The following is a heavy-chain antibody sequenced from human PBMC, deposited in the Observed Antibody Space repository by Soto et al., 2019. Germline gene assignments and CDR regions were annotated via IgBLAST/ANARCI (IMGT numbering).Heavy chain of an antibody. Sequence: SETLSVRCTVSVGSVSSGSYYWSWIRQSPGKGLEWIGYIYYIGSTNYNPSLKSRVTISVDTSKNQFSLKLSSVTAADTAVYSCARVAVAGTLFDYWGKGTLVTVSS. CDR1: VGSVSSGSYY. D-gene: IGHD6-19*01. J-gene: IGHJ4*02. V-gene: IGHV4-61*01. CDR2: IYYIGST. CDR3: ARVAVAGTLFDY.